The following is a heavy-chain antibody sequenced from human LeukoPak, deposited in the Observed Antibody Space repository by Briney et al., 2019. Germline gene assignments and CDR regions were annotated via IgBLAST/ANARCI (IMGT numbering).Heavy chain of an antibody. V-gene: IGHV4-59*11. J-gene: IGHJ4*02. Sequence: TPSETLSPTCTVSGDSIRTHYWSWIRQPPGKGLECIGYVYFSGITNYNPSLKSRVTMSVDTSKNQLSLKLSSVTAADTAVYYCAREGRYGDYEGYWGQGTLVTVSS. CDR3: AREGRYGDYEGY. CDR1: GDSIRTHY. CDR2: VYFSGIT. D-gene: IGHD4-17*01.